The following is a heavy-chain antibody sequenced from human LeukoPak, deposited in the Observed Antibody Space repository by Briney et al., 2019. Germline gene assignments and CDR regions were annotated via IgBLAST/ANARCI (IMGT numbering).Heavy chain of an antibody. Sequence: PGGSLRLSCAASGFTFSSYAMSWVRQAPGKGLEWVSAISGSSGSTYYADSVKGRFTIYRDNSKNTLYLQMNSLRAEDTAVYYCAKDPVVVPAAGNWFDPWGQGTLVTVSS. J-gene: IGHJ5*02. CDR2: ISGSSGST. V-gene: IGHV3-23*01. CDR1: GFTFSSYA. CDR3: AKDPVVVPAAGNWFDP. D-gene: IGHD2-2*01.